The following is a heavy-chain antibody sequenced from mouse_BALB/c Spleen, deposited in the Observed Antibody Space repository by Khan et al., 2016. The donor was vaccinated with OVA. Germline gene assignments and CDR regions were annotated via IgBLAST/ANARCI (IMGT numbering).Heavy chain of an antibody. CDR1: GFSLTDYG. CDR2: IWGGGST. V-gene: IGHV2-6-5*01. CDR3: AKHLILYPDYCDY. Sequence: QVQLKESGPGLVAPSQSLSITCTVSGFSLTDYGVSWIRQPPGKGLEWLGVIWGGGSTYYNSALKSRLSISKDNSKRQVFSKMNSLQTDDTAMYYCAKHLILYPDYCDYWGQGTTLTVSS. J-gene: IGHJ2*01.